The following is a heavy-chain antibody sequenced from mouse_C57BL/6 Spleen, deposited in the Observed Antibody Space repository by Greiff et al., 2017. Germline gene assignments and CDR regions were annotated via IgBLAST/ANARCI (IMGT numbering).Heavy chain of an antibody. Sequence: EVKVVESGGGLVQPKGSLKLSCAASGFTFNTYAMHWVRQAPGKGLEWVARIRSKSSNYATYYADSVKDRFTISRDDSQSMLYLQMNNLKPEDTAMYYCVREDYGSSHYYFDYWGQGTTLTFSS. CDR1: GFTFNTYA. J-gene: IGHJ2*01. D-gene: IGHD1-1*01. CDR3: VREDYGSSHYYFDY. CDR2: IRSKSSNYAT. V-gene: IGHV10-3*01.